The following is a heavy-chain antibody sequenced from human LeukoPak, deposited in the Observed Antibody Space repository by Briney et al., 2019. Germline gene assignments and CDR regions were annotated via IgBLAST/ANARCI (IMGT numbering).Heavy chain of an antibody. Sequence: SETLSLTCTVSGGSISSGSYYWSWIRQPAGKGLEWIGRIYTSGSTNYNPSLKSRVTISVDTSKNQFSLNLNSVTAADTAVYYCATQTRIAAAYDYWGQGTLVTVSS. V-gene: IGHV4-61*02. CDR3: ATQTRIAAAYDY. CDR2: IYTSGST. D-gene: IGHD6-25*01. CDR1: GGSISSGSYY. J-gene: IGHJ4*02.